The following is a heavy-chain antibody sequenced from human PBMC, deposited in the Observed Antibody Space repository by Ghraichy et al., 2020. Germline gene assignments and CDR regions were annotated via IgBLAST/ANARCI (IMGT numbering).Heavy chain of an antibody. CDR1: GGSITSSGYF. Sequence: SETLSLTCTVSGGSITSSGYFWGWIRQPPGKGLEWIGSFFYSGSTSYNPSLKSRVTISADTSKGQFSLNLNSVTAADTAVYYCARRELRYDFWSGSDWYFDLWGRGTLVTVSS. CDR3: ARRELRYDFWSGSDWYFDL. CDR2: FFYSGST. J-gene: IGHJ2*01. D-gene: IGHD3-3*01. V-gene: IGHV4-39*01.